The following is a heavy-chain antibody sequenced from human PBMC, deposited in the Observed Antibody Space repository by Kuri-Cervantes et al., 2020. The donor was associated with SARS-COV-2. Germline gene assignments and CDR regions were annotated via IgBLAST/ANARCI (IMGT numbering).Heavy chain of an antibody. CDR2: MNPNSGNT. Sequence: ASVKVSCKASGYTFTSYDINWVRQATGQGLEWMGWMNPNSGNTGYAQKFQGRVTMTRNTSISTAYMELSSLRSEDTAVYYCARGYPLYGSGDDAFDFWGQGTMVTVSS. J-gene: IGHJ3*01. CDR1: GYTFTSYD. V-gene: IGHV1-8*01. D-gene: IGHD3-10*01. CDR3: ARGYPLYGSGDDAFDF.